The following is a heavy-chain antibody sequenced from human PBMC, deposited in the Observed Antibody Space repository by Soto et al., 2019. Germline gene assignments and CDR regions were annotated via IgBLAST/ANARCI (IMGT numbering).Heavy chain of an antibody. V-gene: IGHV3-74*01. CDR1: GFTFSSYW. CDR2: INFDGSII. D-gene: IGHD3-9*01. CDR3: AKVGHVLRYFDWFPSGMDV. J-gene: IGHJ6*02. Sequence: PGGSLRLSCEASGFTFSSYWMHWVRQAPGKGLVWVSCINFDGSIITYADSVKGRFTISRDNSKNTLYLQMDSLRAEDTAVYYCAKVGHVLRYFDWFPSGMDVWGQETTVTVSS.